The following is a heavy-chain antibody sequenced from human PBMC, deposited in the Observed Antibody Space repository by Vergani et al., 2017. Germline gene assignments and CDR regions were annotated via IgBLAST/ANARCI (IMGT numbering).Heavy chain of an antibody. CDR2: INWNGGST. D-gene: IGHD6-6*01. Sequence: EVQLVESGGGVVRPGGSLRLSCAASGFTFDDYGMSWVRQAPGKGLEWVSGINWNGGSTGYEDSVKGRFTISRDNDKNSLYLQMNSLRSEDTALYYCARVRVFGSSGYYGMDVWGQGTTVTVSS. V-gene: IGHV3-20*04. CDR1: GFTFDDYG. J-gene: IGHJ6*02. CDR3: ARVRVFGSSGYYGMDV.